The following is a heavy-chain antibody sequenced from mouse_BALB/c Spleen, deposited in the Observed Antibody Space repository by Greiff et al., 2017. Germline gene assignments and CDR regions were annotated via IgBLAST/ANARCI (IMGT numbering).Heavy chain of an antibody. CDR2: ISSGGSYT. CDR1: GFTFSSYG. D-gene: IGHD2-1*01. CDR3: ARQGALGNYAEGWYFDV. V-gene: IGHV5-6*01. J-gene: IGHJ1*01. Sequence: EVMLVESGGDLVKPGGSLKLSCAASGFTFSSYGMSWVRQTPDKRLEWVATISSGGSYTYYPDSVKGRFTISRDNAKNTLYLQMSSLKSEDTAMYYCARQGALGNYAEGWYFDVWGAGTTVTVSS.